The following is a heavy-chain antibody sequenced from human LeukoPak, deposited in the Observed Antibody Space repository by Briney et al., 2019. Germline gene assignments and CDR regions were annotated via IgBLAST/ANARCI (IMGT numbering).Heavy chain of an antibody. D-gene: IGHD6-13*01. CDR3: ARESYSSSSFDY. V-gene: IGHV4-59*01. J-gene: IGHJ4*02. CDR1: GGSISSYY. Sequence: SETLXLTCTVSGGSISSYYWSWIRQPPGKGLEWIGYIYYSGSTNYNPSLKSRVTISVDTSKNQFSLKLSSVTAADTAVYYCARESYSSSSFDYWGQGTLVTVSS. CDR2: IYYSGST.